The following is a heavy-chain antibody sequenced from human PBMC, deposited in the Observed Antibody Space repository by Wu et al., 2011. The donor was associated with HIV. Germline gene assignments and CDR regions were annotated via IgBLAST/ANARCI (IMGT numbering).Heavy chain of an antibody. J-gene: IGHJ3*02. CDR2: IDPNSGGT. CDR1: GYTFSGYY. V-gene: IGHV1-2*02. Sequence: QVQLVQSGAEVKKPGASVKVSCKASGYTFSGYYLHWVRQAPGQGLEWMGWIDPNSGGTNFVQKFQGRVALTRDTSISTVYMELSRVRSDDTAVYFCARADPRVVGATEDAFDIWGQGTMVTVSS. CDR3: ARADPRVVGATEDAFDI. D-gene: IGHD1-26*01.